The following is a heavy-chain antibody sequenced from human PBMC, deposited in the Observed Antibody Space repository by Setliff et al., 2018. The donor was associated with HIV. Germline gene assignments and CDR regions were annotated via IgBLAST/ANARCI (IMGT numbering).Heavy chain of an antibody. CDR1: EGTFSSYA. Sequence: SVKVSCKASEGTFSSYAISWVRQAPGQGLEWMGGIIPIFGTTNYAQKFQGRVTITTDESTTTACMELSSLRSEDTALYYCAGGILTGYYTFGADYWGQGTLVTVSS. D-gene: IGHD3-9*01. V-gene: IGHV1-69*05. J-gene: IGHJ4*02. CDR2: IIPIFGTT. CDR3: AGGILTGYYTFGADY.